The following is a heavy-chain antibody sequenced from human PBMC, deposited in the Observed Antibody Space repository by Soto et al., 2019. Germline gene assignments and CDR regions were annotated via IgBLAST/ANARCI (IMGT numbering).Heavy chain of an antibody. CDR1: GCSISSGDYY. CDR2: IYYSGST. J-gene: IGHJ5*02. D-gene: IGHD2-2*01. CDR3: AREGALGSSYRNWFDP. V-gene: IGHV4-30-4*01. Sequence: SETLSLTCPVSGCSISSGDYYWSWIRQPPGKGLEWIGYIYYSGSTYYNPSLKSRVTISVDTSKNQFSLKLSSVTAADTAVYYCAREGALGSSYRNWFDPWGQGTLVTVSA.